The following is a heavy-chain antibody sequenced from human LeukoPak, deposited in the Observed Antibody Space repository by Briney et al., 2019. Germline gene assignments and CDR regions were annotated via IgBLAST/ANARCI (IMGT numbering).Heavy chain of an antibody. V-gene: IGHV3-21*01. CDR2: ISSNGRYI. Sequence: GGSLRLSCAASGFTFSNYWMHWVRQAPGKGLEWVSSISSNGRYIYYADSVKGRFTISRDNAENSLFLQVNSLRAEDTAVYYCAKDQIGWAPGYSSGPLDYWGQGTPVTVSS. CDR1: GFTFSNYW. J-gene: IGHJ4*02. D-gene: IGHD6-19*01. CDR3: AKDQIGWAPGYSSGPLDY.